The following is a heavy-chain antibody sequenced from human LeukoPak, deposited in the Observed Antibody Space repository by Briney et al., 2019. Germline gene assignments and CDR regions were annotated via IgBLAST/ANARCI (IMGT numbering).Heavy chain of an antibody. Sequence: GASVKVSCKASGYIFTSHGLSWVRQAPGQGLEWMGWINIYKGNTNYAQKFQGSVTMTTDTSTSTAYMELRSLRSDDTAVYYCARNSSGWYGYFDLWGRGTLVTASS. CDR3: ARNSSGWYGYFDL. D-gene: IGHD6-25*01. CDR1: GYIFTSHG. J-gene: IGHJ2*01. V-gene: IGHV1-18*01. CDR2: INIYKGNT.